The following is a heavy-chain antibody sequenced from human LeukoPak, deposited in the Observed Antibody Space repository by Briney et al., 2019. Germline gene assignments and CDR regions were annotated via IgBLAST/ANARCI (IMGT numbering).Heavy chain of an antibody. J-gene: IGHJ4*02. CDR1: GFTFSSYA. Sequence: GGSLRLSCAASGFTFSSYAMSWVRQAPGKGLEWVSATSGSGGSTYYADSVKGRFTISRDNSKNTLYLQMNSLRAEDTAVYYCAKDPAYCSGGSCYSFDYWGQGTLVTVSS. V-gene: IGHV3-23*01. D-gene: IGHD2-15*01. CDR3: AKDPAYCSGGSCYSFDY. CDR2: TSGSGGST.